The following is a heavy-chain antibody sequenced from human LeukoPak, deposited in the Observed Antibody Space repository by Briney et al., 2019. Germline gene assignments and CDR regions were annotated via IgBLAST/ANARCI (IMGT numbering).Heavy chain of an antibody. V-gene: IGHV4-39*01. CDR3: AKAGTRLLAYCGGDCYSVWFDP. D-gene: IGHD2-21*02. J-gene: IGHJ5*02. CDR2: IYYSGST. Sequence: SETLALTCTVSGGSISSSTDYWGWIRQPPEKGLEWIANIYYSGSTYYNASLKSRVTISVDTSKNQFSLKLSSVTAADTAVYYCAKAGTRLLAYCGGDCYSVWFDPWGQGTLVTVSS. CDR1: GGSISSSTDY.